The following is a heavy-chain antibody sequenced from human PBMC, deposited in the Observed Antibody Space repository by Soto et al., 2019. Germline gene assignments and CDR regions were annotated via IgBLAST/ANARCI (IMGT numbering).Heavy chain of an antibody. D-gene: IGHD2-2*01. Sequence: QVQLVQSGAEVKRPGSSVKVSCKASGGTFNNYAINWVRQAPGQGLEWMGDISPMFGKANYAQKFQGRVKITADDSTATAYLELSSLRSEDTARYYCARDVEVHTPVFGFWGQGSLVTVSS. CDR1: GGTFNNYA. CDR3: ARDVEVHTPVFGF. V-gene: IGHV1-69*01. CDR2: ISPMFGKA. J-gene: IGHJ4*02.